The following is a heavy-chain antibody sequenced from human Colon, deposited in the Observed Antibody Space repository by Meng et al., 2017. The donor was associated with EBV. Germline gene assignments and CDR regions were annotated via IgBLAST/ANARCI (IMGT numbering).Heavy chain of an antibody. CDR1: GGSINSGDYY. Sequence: LLASGPGLVKPSQPLSLTCTVSGGSINSGDYYWSWIRQPPGKGLEWIGYIYYTGSTYYNPSLKSRVTISMDTSKNQFSLRLSSVTAADTAVYYCARNYYFDYWGQGTLVTVSS. J-gene: IGHJ4*02. CDR2: IYYTGST. CDR3: ARNYYFDY. V-gene: IGHV4-30-4*01.